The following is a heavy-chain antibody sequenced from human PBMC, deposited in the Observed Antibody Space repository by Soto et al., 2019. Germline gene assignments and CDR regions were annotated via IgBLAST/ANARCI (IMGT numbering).Heavy chain of an antibody. J-gene: IGHJ6*02. V-gene: IGHV4-31*03. CDR2: INHRGSL. Sequence: QVQLQESGPGVVKPSQTLSLTCTVTGGSMTSGDQSWTRIRHRPGEGLEWFGYINHRGSLYYNPSLKSRVSMSVDTSKNQFSLNLSSVTAADTAVYYCARELPQRQGRNMDVWGQGTTVTVSS. CDR3: ARELPQRQGRNMDV. D-gene: IGHD1-1*01. CDR1: GGSMTSGDQS.